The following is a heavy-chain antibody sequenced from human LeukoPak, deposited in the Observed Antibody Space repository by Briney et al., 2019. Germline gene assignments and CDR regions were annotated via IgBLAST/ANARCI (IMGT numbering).Heavy chain of an antibody. CDR1: GFAFSNHA. D-gene: IGHD4-11*01. J-gene: IGHJ4*02. Sequence: GGSLRLSCAASGFAFSNHAMHWVRQAPGKGLEWVAVISYDGNNKYYADSVKGRFTISRDNSKNTLFLQMNSLRAEDTAVYYCARGRDYSNPDYWGQGTLVTVSS. CDR3: ARGRDYSNPDY. CDR2: ISYDGNNK. V-gene: IGHV3-30-3*01.